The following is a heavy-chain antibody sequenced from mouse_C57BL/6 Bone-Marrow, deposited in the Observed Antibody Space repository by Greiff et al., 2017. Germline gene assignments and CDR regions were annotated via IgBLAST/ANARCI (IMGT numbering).Heavy chain of an antibody. CDR2: ISYSGST. Sequence: EVQRVESGPGLAKPSQTLSLTCSVTGYSITSDYWNWIRKFPGNKLEYMGYISYSGSTYYNPSLKSRISITRDTSKNQYYLQLNAVTTEDTATYYCARYGYYRYWYFDVWGTGTTVTVSS. V-gene: IGHV3-8*01. CDR3: ARYGYYRYWYFDV. D-gene: IGHD2-3*01. CDR1: GYSITSDY. J-gene: IGHJ1*03.